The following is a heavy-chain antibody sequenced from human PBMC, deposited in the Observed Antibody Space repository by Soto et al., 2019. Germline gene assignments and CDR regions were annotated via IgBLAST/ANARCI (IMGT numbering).Heavy chain of an antibody. V-gene: IGHV4-31*03. D-gene: IGHD2-21*01. CDR1: GGSVSSGGYY. CDR3: AASCVGCGGFNYYGMDV. J-gene: IGHJ6*02. Sequence: QVQLQESGPGLVKPSQTLSLTCTVSGGSVSSGGYYWNWIRQHPGKGLEWFGYIYYRGTTYYNPSLKSRVTITVDTSKNQFSLKLSSVTAADTAVYYCAASCVGCGGFNYYGMDVWGQGTTVTVSS. CDR2: IYYRGTT.